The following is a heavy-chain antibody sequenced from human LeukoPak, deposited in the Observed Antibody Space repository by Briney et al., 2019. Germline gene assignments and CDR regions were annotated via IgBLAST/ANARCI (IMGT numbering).Heavy chain of an antibody. D-gene: IGHD5-12*01. J-gene: IGHJ4*02. V-gene: IGHV3-66*02. CDR2: IYSGGST. CDR3: ARRYNLDY. Sequence: QPGGSLRLSCAASGFTVSSNYMSWVRQAPGKGLEWVSFIYSGGSTYYADSVKGRFTISRENSKNTLYLQMNSMRAEDTAVYYCARRYNLDYWGQGTLVTVSS. CDR1: GFTVSSNY.